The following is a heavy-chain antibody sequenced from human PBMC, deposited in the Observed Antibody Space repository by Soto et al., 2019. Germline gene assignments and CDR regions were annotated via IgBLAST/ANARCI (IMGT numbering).Heavy chain of an antibody. Sequence: QVQLVQSGAEVKKPGSSVKVSCKASGGTFSSYAISWVRQAPGQGLVWMGGIIPIFGTANYAQKFQGRVTITADESTSTAYMELSSLRSEDTAVYYCASPYCTNGVCAPTLYYYGMDVWGQGTTVTVSS. D-gene: IGHD2-8*01. J-gene: IGHJ6*02. V-gene: IGHV1-69*01. CDR2: IIPIFGTA. CDR3: ASPYCTNGVCAPTLYYYGMDV. CDR1: GGTFSSYA.